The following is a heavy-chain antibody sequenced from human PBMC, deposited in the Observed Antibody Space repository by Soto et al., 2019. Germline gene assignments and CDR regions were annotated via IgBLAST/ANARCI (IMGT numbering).Heavy chain of an antibody. D-gene: IGHD3-10*01. V-gene: IGHV4-59*08. Sequence: ETLSLTCTVSGGSISSYYWSWIRQPPGKGLEWIGYIYYSGSTNYNPSLKSRVTISVDTSKNQFSLKLSSVTAADTAVFYGASDGGSGYYGMEVWAKGPRSPSP. CDR3: ASDGGSGYYGMEV. CDR2: IYYSGST. J-gene: IGHJ6*02. CDR1: GGSISSYY.